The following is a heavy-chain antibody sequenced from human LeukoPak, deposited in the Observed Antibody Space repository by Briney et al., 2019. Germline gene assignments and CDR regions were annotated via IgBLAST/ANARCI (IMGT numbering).Heavy chain of an antibody. J-gene: IGHJ4*02. D-gene: IGHD2-2*01. CDR1: GYTFTGYY. CDR3: ARARYCSSTSCYPDY. V-gene: IGHV1-2*02. Sequence: ASVKVSCKASGYTFTGYYMHWVRQAPGQGLEWMGWINPNSGGTNYAQKFQGRVTMTRGTSISTAYMELSRLRSDDTAVYYCARARYCSSTSCYPDYWGQGTLVTVSS. CDR2: INPNSGGT.